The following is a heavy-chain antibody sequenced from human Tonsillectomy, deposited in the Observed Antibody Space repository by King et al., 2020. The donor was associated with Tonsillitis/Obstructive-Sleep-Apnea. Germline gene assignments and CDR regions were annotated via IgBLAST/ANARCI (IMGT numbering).Heavy chain of an antibody. J-gene: IGHJ4*02. CDR2: ISTSGDTI. CDR3: ARGYLSNSLDY. V-gene: IGHV3-48*01. CDR1: GFTLSAYS. Sequence: VHLVESGGGLVQTGGSLRLSCAATGFTLSAYSMSWVRQAPGEGLEWISFISTSGDTIYYADSVEGRLTISRDNAKNSLYLQMNSLRGEDTAVYYCARGYLSNSLDYWGQGTLVTVSS. D-gene: IGHD4-11*01.